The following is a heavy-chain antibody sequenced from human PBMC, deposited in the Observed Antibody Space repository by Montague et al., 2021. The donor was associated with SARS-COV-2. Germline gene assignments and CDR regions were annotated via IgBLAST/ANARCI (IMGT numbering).Heavy chain of an antibody. CDR1: GGSFSGYY. Sequence: SETLSPTCALYGGSFSGYYWNWIRQPPGKGLEWIGEINHSGSTNYNPSLRSRVTMSVDTSKNQFSLKLSSVTAADTAVYYCARGARQGYGFRLGSFDSWGQGTLVTVSS. J-gene: IGHJ4*02. CDR3: ARGARQGYGFRLGSFDS. D-gene: IGHD3-10*01. V-gene: IGHV4-34*01. CDR2: INHSGST.